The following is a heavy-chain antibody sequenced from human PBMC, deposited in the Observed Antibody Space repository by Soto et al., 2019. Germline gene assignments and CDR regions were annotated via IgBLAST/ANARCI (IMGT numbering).Heavy chain of an antibody. CDR2: ISASGAVT. V-gene: IGHV3-23*01. CDR3: ARGASSWSFDP. Sequence: VQLLESGGGLVQPGGSLRLSCAASGFTFSSYAMSWVRQAPGKGLEWVSSISASGAVTYYADSVKGRFTFSRDNSKNTVWLQMSSLRAEESAVYYCARGASSWSFDPWGQGTQVTVSS. J-gene: IGHJ5*02. D-gene: IGHD6-13*01. CDR1: GFTFSSYA.